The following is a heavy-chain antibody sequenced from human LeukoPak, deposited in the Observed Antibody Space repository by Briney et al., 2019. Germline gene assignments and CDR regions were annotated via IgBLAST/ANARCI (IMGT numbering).Heavy chain of an antibody. CDR3: ARFYGGNPFDY. J-gene: IGHJ4*02. CDR1: GGSISSYY. V-gene: IGHV4-59*01. Sequence: SETLSLTCTVSGGSISSYYWSWIRQPPGKGLEWIGYIYYSGSTNYNPSLKSRVTISVDTSKNQFSLKLSSVTAADTAVYYCARFYGGNPFDYWDQGTVVTVSS. CDR2: IYYSGST. D-gene: IGHD4-23*01.